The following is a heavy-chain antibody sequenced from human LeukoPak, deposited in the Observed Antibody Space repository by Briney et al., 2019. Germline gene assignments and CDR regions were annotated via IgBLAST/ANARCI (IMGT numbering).Heavy chain of an antibody. Sequence: GGSLRLSCTTSEFTFSNYWMHWVRQVPGKGLVWVSRIDTDGTTTDYADSVKGRFTISRDNAKNTLYLQMNSLRAEDTAVYYCAKIRKATENDYWGQGTLVTVSS. V-gene: IGHV3-74*01. CDR2: IDTDGTTT. CDR1: EFTFSNYW. J-gene: IGHJ4*02. CDR3: AKIRKATENDY. D-gene: IGHD5-12*01.